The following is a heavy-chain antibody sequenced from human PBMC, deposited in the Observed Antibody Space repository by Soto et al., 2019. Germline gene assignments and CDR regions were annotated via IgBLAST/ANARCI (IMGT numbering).Heavy chain of an antibody. J-gene: IGHJ4*02. CDR2: ISGSGGST. V-gene: IGHV3-23*01. CDR1: GFTFSSYA. D-gene: IGHD6-19*01. Sequence: GGSLRLSCAASGFTFSSYAMSWVRQAPGKGLEWVSAISGSGGSTDYADSVKGRFTISRDNSKNTLYLQMNSLTAEYTAVYDCGKEASAGDFDSWGQGTLVTVSS. CDR3: GKEASAGDFDS.